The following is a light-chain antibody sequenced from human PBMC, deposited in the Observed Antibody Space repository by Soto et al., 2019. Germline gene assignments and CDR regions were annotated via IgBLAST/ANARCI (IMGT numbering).Light chain of an antibody. CDR1: SSDIGGYNY. CDR2: EVT. J-gene: IGLJ2*01. CDR3: ASYAGNNVL. Sequence: QSALTQPPSASGSPGQSVAISCTGTSSDIGGYNYVSWYQQHSGKAPKLIIYEVTRRPSGVPDRFSGSKSGSTASLTVSGLHAEGEADYYCASYAGNNVLFGGGTKLTVL. V-gene: IGLV2-8*01.